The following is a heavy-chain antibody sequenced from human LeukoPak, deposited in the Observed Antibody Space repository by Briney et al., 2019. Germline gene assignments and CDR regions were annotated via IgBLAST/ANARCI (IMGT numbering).Heavy chain of an antibody. V-gene: IGHV4-59*01. CDR2: IYYSGST. J-gene: IGHJ2*01. CDR3: ARFVYYYDSSEYFDL. D-gene: IGHD3-22*01. CDR1: GGSISSYY. Sequence: SETLSLTCTVSGGSISSYYWSWIRQPPGKGLEWIGYIYYSGSTNYNPSLKSRVTISVDTSKNQFSLKLSSVTAADTAVYCCARFVYYYDSSEYFDLWGRGTLVTVSS.